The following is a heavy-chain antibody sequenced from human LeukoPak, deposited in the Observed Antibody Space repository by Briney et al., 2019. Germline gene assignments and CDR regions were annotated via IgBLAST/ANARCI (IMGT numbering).Heavy chain of an antibody. V-gene: IGHV3-20*04. D-gene: IGHD3-3*01. Sequence: GGSLRLSCAASGFTFDDYGMSWVRQAPGKGLEWVSGINWNGGSTGYADSVKGRFTISRDNAKNSLYLQMNSLRADDTSVYYCTGGGTISSWFDPWGQGTPVTVSA. CDR1: GFTFDDYG. CDR2: INWNGGST. CDR3: TGGGTISSWFDP. J-gene: IGHJ5*02.